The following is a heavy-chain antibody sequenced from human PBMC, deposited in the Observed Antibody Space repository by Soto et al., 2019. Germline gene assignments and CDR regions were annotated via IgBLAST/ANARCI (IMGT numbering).Heavy chain of an antibody. CDR1: GFTFSSYR. D-gene: IGHD2-15*01. Sequence: EVQLVESGGGLVQPGGSLRLSCVASGFTFSSYRVSWVRQAPGKGLEWLADIKEDGSANYYVDSVKGRFTISRDNAKNSLYLQMNSLRAEDTAVYYCARDAPIYCNGDKCYWGLDYWGQGTLVTVSS. CDR2: IKEDGSAN. J-gene: IGHJ4*02. CDR3: ARDAPIYCNGDKCYWGLDY. V-gene: IGHV3-7*01.